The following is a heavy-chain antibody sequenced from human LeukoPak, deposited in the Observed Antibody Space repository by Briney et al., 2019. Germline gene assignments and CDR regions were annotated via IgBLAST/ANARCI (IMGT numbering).Heavy chain of an antibody. Sequence: SVKGSCKASGGTFSSYAISWGRQAPGQRLEWMGGIIPIFGTANYAQKFQGRVTLTSDASTSTAHMELSSLRSEDQAVFYCARRRAQYQLLRFDYWGQGTLVTVPS. V-gene: IGHV1-69*13. J-gene: IGHJ4*02. CDR2: IIPIFGTA. D-gene: IGHD2-2*01. CDR1: GGTFSSYA. CDR3: ARRRAQYQLLRFDY.